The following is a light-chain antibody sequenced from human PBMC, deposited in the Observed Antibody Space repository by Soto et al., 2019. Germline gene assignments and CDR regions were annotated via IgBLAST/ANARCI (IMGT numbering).Light chain of an antibody. CDR2: EVT. Sequence: QSVLTQPASVSESPGQSITISCTGTSSDVGGYNHVSWYRQHPGKAPKLMIYEVTNRPSGVSDRFSGSKSGNTASLTISGLQAEDEADYYCSSYTSSSTLVFGGGTKVTVL. J-gene: IGLJ2*01. CDR3: SSYTSSSTLV. V-gene: IGLV2-14*01. CDR1: SSDVGGYNH.